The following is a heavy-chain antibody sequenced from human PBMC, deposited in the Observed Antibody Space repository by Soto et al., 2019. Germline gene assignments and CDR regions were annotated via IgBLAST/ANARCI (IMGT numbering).Heavy chain of an antibody. J-gene: IGHJ6*02. CDR2: IYHSGST. Sequence: SETLSLTCAVSGGSISSGGYSWSWIRQPPGKGLEWIGYIYHSGSTYYNPSLKSRVTISVDRSKNQFSLKLSSVTAADTAVYYCARGINGYCSGASCQGLMDVWGQGTTVTVSS. CDR1: GGSISSGGYS. CDR3: ARGINGYCSGASCQGLMDV. D-gene: IGHD2-15*01. V-gene: IGHV4-30-2*01.